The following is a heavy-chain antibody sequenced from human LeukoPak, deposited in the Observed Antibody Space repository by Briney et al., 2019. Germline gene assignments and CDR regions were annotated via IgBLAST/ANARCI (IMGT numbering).Heavy chain of an antibody. Sequence: PSGTLSLTCAVSGGSISSSNWWSWVRQPPGKGLEWIGEIYHSGSTNYNPSLKSRVTISVDKSKNQFSLKLSSVTAADTAVYYCARGGLGGSGWYREELGMDYWGQGTLVTVSS. CDR3: ARGGLGGSGWYREELGMDY. J-gene: IGHJ4*02. CDR2: IYHSGST. D-gene: IGHD6-19*01. CDR1: GGSISSSNW. V-gene: IGHV4-4*02.